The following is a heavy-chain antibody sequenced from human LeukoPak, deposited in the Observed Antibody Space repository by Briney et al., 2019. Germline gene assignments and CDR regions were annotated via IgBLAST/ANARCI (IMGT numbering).Heavy chain of an antibody. CDR3: ARGDYYGSENWFDP. CDR1: GGSISSYY. Sequence: SETLSLTCTVSGGSISSYYWSWIRQPAGKGLEWIGRIYTSGSTNYNPSLKSRVTMSVDTSKNQFSLKLSSVTAAGTAVYYCARGDYYGSENWFDPWGQGTLVTVSS. D-gene: IGHD3-10*01. V-gene: IGHV4-4*07. CDR2: IYTSGST. J-gene: IGHJ5*02.